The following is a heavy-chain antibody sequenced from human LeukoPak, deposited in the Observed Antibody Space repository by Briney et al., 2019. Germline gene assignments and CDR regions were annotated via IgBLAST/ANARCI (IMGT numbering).Heavy chain of an antibody. CDR3: ARDLALGYYDFRSGYYLHVDV. CDR1: GFTFSSYS. J-gene: IGHJ6*04. V-gene: IGHV3-21*01. D-gene: IGHD3-3*01. CDR2: ISSSISYI. Sequence: GGSLRLSCAASGFTFSSYSMNWVRQAPGKGLEWVSSISSSISYIYYADSVKGRFTISRDNAKNSLYLQMNSLRAEDTAVYYCARDLALGYYDFRSGYYLHVDVWGKGTTVTVSS.